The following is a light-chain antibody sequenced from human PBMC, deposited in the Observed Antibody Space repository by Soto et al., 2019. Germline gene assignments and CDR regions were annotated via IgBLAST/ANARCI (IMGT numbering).Light chain of an antibody. J-gene: IGKJ4*01. CDR2: DIS. CDR3: QQYNDWPLT. CDR1: QSVSSN. V-gene: IGKV3D-15*01. Sequence: EIVMTQSPATLSVSPGERATLSCRASQSVSSNLAWYQQKPGQAPSLLIYDISARATGIPTRFSGSESGTEFTLTISSLQSEDFAVYSCQQYNDWPLTFGGGTKVEIK.